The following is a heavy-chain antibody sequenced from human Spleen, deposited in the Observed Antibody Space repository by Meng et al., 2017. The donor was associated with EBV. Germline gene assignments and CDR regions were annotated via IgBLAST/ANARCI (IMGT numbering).Heavy chain of an antibody. CDR2: IRSEADGGTI. Sequence: VKWVESWGGLVKPGGSLRLSCAASGFTFIETWMSWVRQAPGKGLEWVGRIRSEADGGTIDYAAPVKGRFAISRDDSKNTVYLQMNSLKTEDTAVYYCIKSAGVVVISLWGQGTLVTVSS. V-gene: IGHV3-15*01. CDR3: IKSAGVVVISL. D-gene: IGHD2-21*01. CDR1: GFTFIETW. J-gene: IGHJ4*02.